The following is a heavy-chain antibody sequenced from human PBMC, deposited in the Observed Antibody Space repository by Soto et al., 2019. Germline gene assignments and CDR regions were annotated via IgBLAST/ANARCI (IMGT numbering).Heavy chain of an antibody. V-gene: IGHV3-30-3*01. J-gene: IGHJ4*02. CDR2: ISYDGNNK. CDR3: ARDGVFSTEYTWNYGTYFDY. CDR1: GFTYSTYT. D-gene: IGHD1-7*01. Sequence: GGSLRLSCAASGFTYSTYTMHWVRQAPGKGLEWVAVISYDGNNKFYADSVKGRFTISRDSTKQTLYLQMNSLRPDDTAMYYCARDGVFSTEYTWNYGTYFDYWGKGALVTVSS.